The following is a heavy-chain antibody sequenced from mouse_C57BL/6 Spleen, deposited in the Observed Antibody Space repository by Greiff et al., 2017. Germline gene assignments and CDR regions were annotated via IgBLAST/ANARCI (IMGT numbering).Heavy chain of an antibody. CDR2: IYPGDGDT. CDR3: ARAEFAY. V-gene: IGHV1-82*01. CDR1: GYAFSSSW. J-gene: IGHJ3*01. Sequence: QVQLQQSGPELVKPGASVKISCKASGYAFSSSWMNWVKQRPGTGLEWIGRIYPGDGDTNYNGKFKGKATLTADKSSSTAYMQLSSLTSEDSAVYFCARAEFAYWGQGTLVTVSA.